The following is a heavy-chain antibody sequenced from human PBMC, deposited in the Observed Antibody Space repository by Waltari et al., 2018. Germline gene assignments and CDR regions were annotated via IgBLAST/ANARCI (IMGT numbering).Heavy chain of an antibody. V-gene: IGHV1-69*08. CDR2: IIPILGTA. CDR3: ARDGDSSSCFDI. Sequence: QVQLVQSGAEVKKPGSSVKVSCKASGGTFSSYAISWVRQAPGQGLEWMGRIIPILGTANYAQKFQGRVTITADKSTSTAYMELSSLRSEDTAVYYCARDGDSSSCFDIWGQGTMVTVSS. D-gene: IGHD6-13*01. J-gene: IGHJ3*02. CDR1: GGTFSSYA.